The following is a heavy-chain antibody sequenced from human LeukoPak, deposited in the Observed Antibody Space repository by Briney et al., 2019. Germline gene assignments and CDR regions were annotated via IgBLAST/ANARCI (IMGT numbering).Heavy chain of an antibody. CDR3: ASNIYCTNGVYCL. V-gene: IGHV4-39*07. Sequence: PSETLSLTCTVSGGSISSSSYYWGWIRQPPGKGLEWIGSIYYSGSTYYNPSLKSRVTISVDTSKNQFSLKLSSVTAADTAVYYCASNIYCTNGVYCLWGQGTLVTVSS. CDR1: GGSISSSSYY. D-gene: IGHD2-8*01. CDR2: IYYSGST. J-gene: IGHJ4*02.